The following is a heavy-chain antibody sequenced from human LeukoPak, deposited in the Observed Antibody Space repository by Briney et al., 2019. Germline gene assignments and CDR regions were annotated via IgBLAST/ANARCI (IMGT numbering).Heavy chain of an antibody. D-gene: IGHD3-22*01. V-gene: IGHV3-30*18. J-gene: IGHJ4*02. CDR1: GFTFSSYG. CDR2: ISYDGSNK. Sequence: GGSLRLSCAASGFTFSSYGMHWVRQAPGKGLEWVAVISYDGSNKYYADSVKGRFTISRDNSKNTLYLQMNSLRAEDTAVYYCAKGDLYYYDSSGYGYWGQGTLVTVSS. CDR3: AKGDLYYYDSSGYGY.